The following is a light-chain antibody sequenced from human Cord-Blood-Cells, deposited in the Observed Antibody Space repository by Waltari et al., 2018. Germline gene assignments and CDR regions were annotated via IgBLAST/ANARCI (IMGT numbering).Light chain of an antibody. CDR2: DAS. CDR1: QSVSSY. V-gene: IGKV3-11*01. J-gene: IGKJ2*01. CDR3: QQRSNWPRYT. Sequence: EIVLTQSPDTLSVSPGERANLSCRASQSVSSYLAWYQQKPGQAPRLLIYDASNRATGIPARFSGSGSGTDFTLTISSLEPEDFAVYYCQQRSNWPRYTFGQGTKLEIK.